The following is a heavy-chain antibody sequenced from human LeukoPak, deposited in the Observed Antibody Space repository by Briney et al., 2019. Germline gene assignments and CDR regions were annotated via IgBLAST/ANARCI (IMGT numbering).Heavy chain of an antibody. Sequence: PGGSLRLSCAASGCIFSHYDMNWVRQAPGKGLEWISGITSRSTTYYADSVKGRFTISRDNSKNMVWLQINSPTAEDTATYYCAKDGNWARFEDWGKGTLVSVS. CDR2: ITSRSTT. V-gene: IGHV3-23*01. CDR1: GCIFSHYD. J-gene: IGHJ4*02. CDR3: AKDGNWARFED. D-gene: IGHD7-27*01.